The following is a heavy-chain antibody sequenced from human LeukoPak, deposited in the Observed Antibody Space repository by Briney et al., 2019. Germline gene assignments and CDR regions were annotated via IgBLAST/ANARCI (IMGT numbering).Heavy chain of an antibody. V-gene: IGHV3-30-3*01. D-gene: IGHD1-1*01. CDR3: AREYNWNDEGYMDY. CDR1: GFTFSSYA. CDR2: ISYDGSNK. J-gene: IGHJ4*02. Sequence: GGSLRLSCAASGFTFSSYAMHWVRQAPGKGLEWVAVISYDGSNKYYADSVKGRFTISRDNSKNTLYLQMNSLRAEDTAVYYCAREYNWNDEGYMDYWGQGTLVTVS.